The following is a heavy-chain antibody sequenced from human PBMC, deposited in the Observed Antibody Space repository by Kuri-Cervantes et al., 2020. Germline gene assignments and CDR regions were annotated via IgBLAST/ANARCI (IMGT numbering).Heavy chain of an antibody. Sequence: GESLKISCAASGFSFSSYAMYWVRQAPGKGLEWVSYISSSGSSIYADSVKGRFTISRDNAKNSLYLQMNSLRAEDTAVYYCARARPAVAGSSHDPFDIWGQGTMVTVSS. V-gene: IGHV3-48*04. J-gene: IGHJ3*02. CDR1: GFSFSSYA. D-gene: IGHD6-19*01. CDR2: ISSSGSSI. CDR3: ARARPAVAGSSHDPFDI.